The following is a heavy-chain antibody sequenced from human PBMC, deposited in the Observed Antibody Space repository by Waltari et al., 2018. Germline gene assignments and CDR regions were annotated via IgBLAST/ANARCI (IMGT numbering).Heavy chain of an antibody. V-gene: IGHV3-48*03. J-gene: IGHJ6*03. Sequence: EMQVVESGGGLVQPGGSLRLSCEASGFSISNYEMNWIGQAPGKGLDGVSYISNSGSTMYYADSVKGRFTISRDNAKNSLYLEMNSLRAEDTAIYYCARPSTEYYYYYYYMDVWGKGTTVTVS. CDR2: ISNSGSTM. CDR3: ARPSTEYYYYYYYMDV. CDR1: GFSISNYE.